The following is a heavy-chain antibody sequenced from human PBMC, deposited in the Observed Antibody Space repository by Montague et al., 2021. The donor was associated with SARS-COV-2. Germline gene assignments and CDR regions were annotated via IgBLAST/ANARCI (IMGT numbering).Heavy chain of an antibody. J-gene: IGHJ4*02. V-gene: IGHV4-59*01. D-gene: IGHD3-10*01. Sequence: SETLSLTCTVSGGSISSNYWNWIRQPPGRGLEWIGYIYYSGSTNDNPSLESRVTISADTSKNHFSLKLRSVTAADTAVYYCAREISGPDYFDYWGLGALVTVSS. CDR1: GGSISSNY. CDR2: IYYSGST. CDR3: AREISGPDYFDY.